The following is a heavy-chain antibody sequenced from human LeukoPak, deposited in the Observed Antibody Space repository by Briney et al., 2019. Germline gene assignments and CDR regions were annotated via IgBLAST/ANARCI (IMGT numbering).Heavy chain of an antibody. J-gene: IGHJ4*02. D-gene: IGHD3-10*01. CDR1: GGSISSGDYY. Sequence: SETLSLTCTVSGGSISSGDYYWSWIRQPPGKGLEWIGYIYYSGSTYYNPSLKSRVTISVDTSKNQFSLKLSSVTAADTAVYYCARAEARGYYYGSGTIFDYWGQGTLVNVSS. CDR3: ARAEARGYYYGSGTIFDY. CDR2: IYYSGST. V-gene: IGHV4-30-4*01.